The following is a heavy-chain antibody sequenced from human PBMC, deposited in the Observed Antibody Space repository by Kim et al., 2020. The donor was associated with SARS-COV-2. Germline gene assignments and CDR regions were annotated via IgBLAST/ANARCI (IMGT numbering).Heavy chain of an antibody. CDR3: TKARYGYNGRYYFDH. D-gene: IGHD5-12*01. Sequence: ADSVKGRFTISRDNAKNSLYLQMNGLRAEDTAFYYCTKARYGYNGRYYFDHWGQGTLVTVSS. V-gene: IGHV3-9*01. J-gene: IGHJ4*02.